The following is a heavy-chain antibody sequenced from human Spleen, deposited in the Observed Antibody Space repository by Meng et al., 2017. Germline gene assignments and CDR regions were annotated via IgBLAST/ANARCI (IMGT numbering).Heavy chain of an antibody. J-gene: IGHJ5*02. V-gene: IGHV3-11*04. CDR3: ARDRRTYYYDSSGFDP. CDR2: ISSSGSTI. D-gene: IGHD3-22*01. Sequence: GGSLRLSCAASGFTFSDYYMSWIRQAPGKGLEWVSYISSSGSTIYYADSVKGRFTISRDNAKNSLYLQMNSLRAEDTAVYYCARDRRTYYYDSSGFDPWGQGTLVTVSS. CDR1: GFTFSDYY.